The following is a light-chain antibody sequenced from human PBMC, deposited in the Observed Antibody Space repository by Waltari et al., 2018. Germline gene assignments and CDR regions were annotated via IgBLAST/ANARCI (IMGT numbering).Light chain of an antibody. Sequence: QSVLTQPPSASGTPGQRVTFFCYGTTSNVGTNTVKWYQQLPGTAPKLLIFDVNQRPAGVPDRFSGSRSGTSASLAINGLQAEDEADYYCSAWDDSLRGPAFGGGTKLTVL. CDR1: TSNVGTNT. CDR2: DVN. J-gene: IGLJ2*01. CDR3: SAWDDSLRGPA. V-gene: IGLV1-44*01.